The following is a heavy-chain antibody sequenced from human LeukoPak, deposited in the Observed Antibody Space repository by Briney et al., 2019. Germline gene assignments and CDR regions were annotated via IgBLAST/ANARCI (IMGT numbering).Heavy chain of an antibody. CDR1: GFTFSNYA. Sequence: PGGTLRLSCAASGFTFSNYAMSWVRQAPGKGLEWVSVIGTIPGVTYYTESVKGRFTISRDNSKNTLYLQMNSLRAEDTAVYYCAKGPFGSRNTYFDYWGQGTLVTVSS. V-gene: IGHV3-23*01. D-gene: IGHD1-26*01. CDR3: AKGPFGSRNTYFDY. CDR2: IGTIPGVT. J-gene: IGHJ4*02.